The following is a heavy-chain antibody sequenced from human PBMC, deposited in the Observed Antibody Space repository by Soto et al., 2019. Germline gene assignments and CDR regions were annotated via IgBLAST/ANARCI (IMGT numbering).Heavy chain of an antibody. CDR2: IIPILGIA. V-gene: IGHV1-69*08. Sequence: QVQLVQSGAEVKKPGSSVKVSCKASGGTFSSYTISWVRQAPGQGLEWMGRIIPILGIANYAQKFQGRVTITADKSQSTAYMELSSLRSEDTAVYYCAREEYYYGSGAFFDYWGQGTLVTVSS. D-gene: IGHD3-10*01. CDR3: AREEYYYGSGAFFDY. CDR1: GGTFSSYT. J-gene: IGHJ4*02.